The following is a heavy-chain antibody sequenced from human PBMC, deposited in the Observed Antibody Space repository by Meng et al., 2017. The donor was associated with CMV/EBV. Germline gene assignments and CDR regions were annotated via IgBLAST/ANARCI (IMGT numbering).Heavy chain of an antibody. J-gene: IGHJ4*02. Sequence: QVQLQGAGPGLVKPSETLSLTCTVSGGSISSYSWSWIRQPAGKGLEWIGRIYTSGSTNYNPSLKSRVTMSVDTSKNQFSLKLSSVTAADTAVYYCARGGLYYYDSSGHFDYWGQGTLVTVSS. CDR1: GGSISSYS. CDR2: IYTSGST. D-gene: IGHD3-22*01. V-gene: IGHV4-4*07. CDR3: ARGGLYYYDSSGHFDY.